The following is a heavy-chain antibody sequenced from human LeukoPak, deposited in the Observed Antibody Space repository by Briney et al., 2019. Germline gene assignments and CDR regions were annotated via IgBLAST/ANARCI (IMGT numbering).Heavy chain of an antibody. J-gene: IGHJ5*02. CDR1: GYSISRGYY. CDR2: ISHSGST. Sequence: AETLSLTCSVSGYSISRGYYGGWIRQPPGKGLEWIGSISHSGSTYYNPSLKSRVTISVDTSKNQFSLNLSSVTAADTDVYYCARDSGYYDFWGGYFLSATPGGGFDPWGQGTLVTVSS. CDR3: ARDSGYYDFWGGYFLSATPGGGFDP. V-gene: IGHV4-38-2*02. D-gene: IGHD3-3*01.